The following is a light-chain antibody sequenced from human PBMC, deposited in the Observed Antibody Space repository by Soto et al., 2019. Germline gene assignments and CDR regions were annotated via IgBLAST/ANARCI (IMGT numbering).Light chain of an antibody. V-gene: IGLV4-69*01. CDR1: RGHSTYA. CDR3: QTWGTDIHVV. CDR2: LNSDGSH. J-gene: IGLJ2*01. Sequence: QPVLTQSPSASASLGASVKFTCTLSRGHSTYAIAWHQQQPEKGPRYLMKLNSDGSHSKGDGIPDRFSGSSSGAERYLTISSLQSEDEADYYCQTWGTDIHVVFGGGTKLTVL.